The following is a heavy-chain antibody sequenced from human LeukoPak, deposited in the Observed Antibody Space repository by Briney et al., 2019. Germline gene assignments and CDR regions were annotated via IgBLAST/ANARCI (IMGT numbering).Heavy chain of an antibody. V-gene: IGHV1-69*06. CDR2: IIPIFGTA. J-gene: IGHJ4*02. CDR3: ARGEMATFAY. D-gene: IGHD5-24*01. Sequence: SVKVSCKASGYTFTGYYMHWVRQAPGQGLEWMGGIIPIFGTANYAQKFQGRVTITADKSTSTAYMELSSLRSEDTAVYYCARGEMATFAYWGQGTLVTVSS. CDR1: GYTFTGYY.